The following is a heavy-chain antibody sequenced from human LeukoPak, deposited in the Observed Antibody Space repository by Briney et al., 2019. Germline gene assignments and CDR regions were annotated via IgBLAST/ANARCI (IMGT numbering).Heavy chain of an antibody. CDR1: GGSISSYY. CDR2: IYYSGST. D-gene: IGHD2-21*01. J-gene: IGHJ6*04. Sequence: SETLSLTCTVSGGSISSYYWSWIRQPPGKGLEWIGYIYYSGSTNYDPSLKSRVTISVDTSKNQFSLKLSSVTAADTAVYYCARDHSPYGMDVWGKGTTVTVSS. V-gene: IGHV4-59*01. CDR3: ARDHSPYGMDV.